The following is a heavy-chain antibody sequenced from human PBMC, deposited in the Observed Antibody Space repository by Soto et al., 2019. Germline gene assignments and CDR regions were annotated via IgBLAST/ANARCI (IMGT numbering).Heavy chain of an antibody. CDR1: GGSISTSSYH. CDR3: AREYESSPTD. V-gene: IGHV4-39*02. J-gene: IGHJ4*02. D-gene: IGHD6-13*01. CDR2: IYYSGST. Sequence: PSETLSLTCTVSGGSISTSSYHWAWIRQPPGKGLEWIASIYYSGSTYYNPSLKSRATISVDTSKNQFSLKLTSVTAADAAVYYCAREYESSPTDWGQGTLVTVSS.